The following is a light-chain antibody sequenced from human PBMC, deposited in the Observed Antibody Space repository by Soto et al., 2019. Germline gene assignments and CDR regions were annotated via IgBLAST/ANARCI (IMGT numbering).Light chain of an antibody. CDR3: SSFVDGTSYV. CDR1: SSDVGAFKY. CDR2: EVN. J-gene: IGLJ1*01. Sequence: SVLTQPPSVSGSPGPSVTTSCTGPSSDVGAFKYVSWYQHHPGKVPKFLIYEVNKRPSGVPDRFSGSKSGNTASLTVSGLQPEDEAEYFCSSFVDGTSYVFGTGT. V-gene: IGLV2-8*01.